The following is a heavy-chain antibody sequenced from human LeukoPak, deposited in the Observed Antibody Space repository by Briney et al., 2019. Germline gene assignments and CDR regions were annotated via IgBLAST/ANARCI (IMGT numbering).Heavy chain of an antibody. J-gene: IGHJ4*02. V-gene: IGHV3-21*04. Sequence: GGSLRLSCAASGFTFSSYSMNWVRQAPGKGLEWVSSISSSSSYIYYADSVKGRFTISRDNSKNTLYLQLNSLRAEDTAVYYCARGGLRYFDWPPLGDWGQGTLVTVSS. CDR3: ARGGLRYFDWPPLGD. CDR2: ISSSSSYI. D-gene: IGHD3-9*01. CDR1: GFTFSSYS.